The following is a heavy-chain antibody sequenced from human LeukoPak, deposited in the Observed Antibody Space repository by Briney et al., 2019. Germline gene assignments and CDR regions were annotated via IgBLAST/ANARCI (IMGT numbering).Heavy chain of an antibody. CDR3: ARLGSLMVYATPLSMDV. J-gene: IGHJ6*02. V-gene: IGHV4-61*08. Sequence: PSETLSLTCTVSGGSISSGGYYWSWIRQPPGKGLEWIGYIYYSGSTNYNPSLKSRVTISVDTSKNQFSLKLSSVTAADTAVYYCARLGSLMVYATPLSMDVWGQGTTVTVSS. CDR1: GGSISSGGYY. CDR2: IYYSGST. D-gene: IGHD2-8*01.